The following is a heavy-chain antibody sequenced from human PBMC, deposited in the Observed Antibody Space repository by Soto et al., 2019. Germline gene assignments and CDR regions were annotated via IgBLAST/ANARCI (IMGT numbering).Heavy chain of an antibody. V-gene: IGHV3-23*01. J-gene: IGHJ1*01. D-gene: IGHD2-8*02. CDR1: GFTFSTYA. Sequence: GSLRLSCAASGFTFSTYAMSWVRQAPGKGLEWVSAISGNGRSTYYADSVKGRFTISRDNSKNTLYLQMHSLRADDTAVYYCAKDPPTGVGDRGLFFQHWGQGTLVIVSS. CDR3: AKDPPTGVGDRGLFFQH. CDR2: ISGNGRST.